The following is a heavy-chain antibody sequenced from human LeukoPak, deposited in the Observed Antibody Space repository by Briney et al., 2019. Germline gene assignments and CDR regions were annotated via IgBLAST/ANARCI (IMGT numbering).Heavy chain of an antibody. CDR2: INAGNGNT. J-gene: IGHJ4*02. Sequence: ASVKVSCKASGYTFTSYAMHWVRQAPGQRLEWMGWINAGNGNTKYSQKFQGRVTMTEDTSTDTAYMELSSLRSEDTAVYYCATLNWEERNDYWGQGTLVTVSS. D-gene: IGHD1-1*01. CDR3: ATLNWEERNDY. CDR1: GYTFTSYA. V-gene: IGHV1-3*01.